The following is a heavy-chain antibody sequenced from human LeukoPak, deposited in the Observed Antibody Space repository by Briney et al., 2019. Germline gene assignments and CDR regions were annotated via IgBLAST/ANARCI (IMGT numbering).Heavy chain of an antibody. CDR2: INPNSGGT. CDR1: GGTFSSYA. J-gene: IGHJ3*01. CDR3: ARDRSYDFWSDYSPDAFDV. Sequence: ASVKVSCKASGGTFSSYAISWVRQAPGQGLEWMGWINPNSGGTNYAQKFQGRVTMTRDTSISTVYMELSRLRSDDTAVYYCARDRSYDFWSDYSPDAFDVWGQGTMVTVSS. V-gene: IGHV1-2*02. D-gene: IGHD3-3*01.